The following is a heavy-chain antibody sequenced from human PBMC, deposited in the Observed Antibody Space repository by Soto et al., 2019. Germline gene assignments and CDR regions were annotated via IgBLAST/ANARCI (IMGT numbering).Heavy chain of an antibody. V-gene: IGHV1-18*01. CDR2: ISAYNGNT. D-gene: IGHD4-17*01. CDR3: GGGFSDYGDYD. Sequence: QIQLVQSGAEVKKPGASVKVSCKGSGFTFTSFGFNWVRQAPGQGLEWMGWISAYNGNTNYAHNFRGRVTMTTDTSTSTAYMELRSLRSDDTAVYYCGGGFSDYGDYDWGQGTLVTVSS. CDR1: GFTFTSFG. J-gene: IGHJ4*02.